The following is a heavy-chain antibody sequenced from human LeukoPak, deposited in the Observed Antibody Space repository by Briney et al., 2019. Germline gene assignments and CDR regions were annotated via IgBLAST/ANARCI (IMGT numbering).Heavy chain of an antibody. CDR3: ARDLTMVRGVKFAY. Sequence: ASVKVSCKASGYTFTSYGISWVRQAPGQGLEWMRWISAYNGNTNYAQKLQGRVTMTTDTSTSTAYMELRSLRSDDTAVYYCARDLTMVRGVKFAYWGQGTLVTVSS. CDR1: GYTFTSYG. J-gene: IGHJ4*02. CDR2: ISAYNGNT. V-gene: IGHV1-18*01. D-gene: IGHD3-10*01.